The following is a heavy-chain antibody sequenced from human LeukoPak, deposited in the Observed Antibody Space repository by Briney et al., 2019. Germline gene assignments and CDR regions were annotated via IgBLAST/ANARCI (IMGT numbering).Heavy chain of an antibody. Sequence: KASETVSLNCTISGGSVSSDSYLWTWIRQPPGKRLEWIGYIYYSGKTDYHLSRKSRVTISLDTSKRQISLKLSSVTAADTAVYYCARGQRRLQDYWGQGPLGTDSS. CDR3: ARGQRRLQDY. J-gene: IGHJ4*02. CDR1: GGSVSSDSYL. V-gene: IGHV4-61*01. CDR2: IYYSGKT.